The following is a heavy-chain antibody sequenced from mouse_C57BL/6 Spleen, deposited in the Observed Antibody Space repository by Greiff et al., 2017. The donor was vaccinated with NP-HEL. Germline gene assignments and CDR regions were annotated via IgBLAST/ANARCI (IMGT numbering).Heavy chain of an antibody. CDR1: GFTFSDYG. V-gene: IGHV5-17*01. D-gene: IGHD4-1*01. Sequence: EVHLVESGGGLVKPGGSLKLSCAASGFTFSDYGMHWVRQAPEKGLEWVAYISSGSSTIYYADTGKGRFTISRDNAKNTLFLQMTSLRSEDTAMYYCAAGTRYFDVWGTGTTVTVSS. CDR3: AAGTRYFDV. CDR2: ISSGSSTI. J-gene: IGHJ1*03.